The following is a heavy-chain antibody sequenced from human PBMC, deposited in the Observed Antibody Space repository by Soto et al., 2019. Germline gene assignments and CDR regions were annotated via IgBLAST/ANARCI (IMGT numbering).Heavy chain of an antibody. CDR1: GYTFTSYG. CDR2: ISAYNGNT. Sequence: ASVKVSFKASGYTFTSYGISWVRQAPGQGLDWMGWISAYNGNTKYAQDLQGRVTMTTDTSTSTAYMELRSLRSDDTAVYYCARFSGGSYNTYYFYYGMDVWGQGTTVTVSS. J-gene: IGHJ6*02. CDR3: ARFSGGSYNTYYFYYGMDV. D-gene: IGHD2-15*01. V-gene: IGHV1-18*01.